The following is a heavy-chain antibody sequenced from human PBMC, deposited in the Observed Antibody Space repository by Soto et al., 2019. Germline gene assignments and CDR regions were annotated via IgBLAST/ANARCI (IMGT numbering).Heavy chain of an antibody. D-gene: IGHD1-26*01. J-gene: IGHJ4*02. V-gene: IGHV1-3*01. Sequence: ASVKVSCKASGYTFTSYGIHWVRQAPGQRLEWMGWINAANGDTKYSPKFQGRVTITRDTSASTAYMELSSLRSEDTAVYYCATLYSGSYYFDYWGQGTLVTVSS. CDR2: INAANGDT. CDR3: ATLYSGSYYFDY. CDR1: GYTFTSYG.